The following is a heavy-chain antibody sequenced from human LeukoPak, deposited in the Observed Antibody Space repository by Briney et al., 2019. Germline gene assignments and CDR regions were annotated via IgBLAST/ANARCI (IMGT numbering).Heavy chain of an antibody. D-gene: IGHD2-21*02. CDR1: GYRFTSYG. J-gene: IGHJ5*02. V-gene: IGHV1-18*01. CDR2: ISIYNGKT. CDR3: ARAYHLVVVTAEGAFFDP. Sequence: ASVKVSCKTSGYRFTSYGIGWVRQAPGQGLEWVGWISIYNGKTYYAQSLQDRVTMTTDTSTNTVYMELRSLKSEDTAVYYCARAYHLVVVTAEGAFFDPWGQGTLVTVSS.